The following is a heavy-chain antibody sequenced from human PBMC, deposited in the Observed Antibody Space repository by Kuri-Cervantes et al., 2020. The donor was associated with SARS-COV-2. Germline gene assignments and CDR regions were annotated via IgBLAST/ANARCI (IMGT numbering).Heavy chain of an antibody. CDR2: INHSGST. CDR1: GCSFSGYY. V-gene: IGHV4-34*01. Sequence: SETLSLTCAAYGCSFSGYYWSWIRQPPGKGLEWIGEINHSGSTNYNPSLKSRVTISVDTSTNQSALQLSSVTAADTAVYYCAREYYYDSSGYYYTRYYYYCGMDFWGQGTTVTVSS. CDR3: AREYYYDSSGYYYTRYYYYCGMDF. J-gene: IGHJ6*02. D-gene: IGHD3-22*01.